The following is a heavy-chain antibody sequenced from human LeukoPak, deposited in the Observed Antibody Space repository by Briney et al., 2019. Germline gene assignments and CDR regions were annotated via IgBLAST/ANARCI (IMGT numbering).Heavy chain of an antibody. V-gene: IGHV3-21*01. CDR3: ASGLWFGDNWFDP. CDR2: ISSSNTYI. Sequence: GGSLRLSCAASGFTFSTYTMNWVRQAPGKGLEWVSSISSSNTYIYYADSVKGRFTISRDNAKNSLYLQMNSLRAEDTAVYYCASGLWFGDNWFDPWGQGTLVTVSS. J-gene: IGHJ5*02. D-gene: IGHD3-10*01. CDR1: GFTFSTYT.